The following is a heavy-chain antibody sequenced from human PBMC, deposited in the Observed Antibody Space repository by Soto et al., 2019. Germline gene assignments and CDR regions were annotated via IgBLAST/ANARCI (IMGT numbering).Heavy chain of an antibody. V-gene: IGHV3-33*01. CDR2: IWYDGSNK. J-gene: IGHJ4*02. CDR1: GFTFSSYG. Sequence: QVQLVESGGGVVQPGRSLRLSCAASGFTFSSYGMHWVRQAPGKGLEWVAVIWYDGSNKYYADSVKGRFTISRDNSKNTLYLQMNSLRAEDTAVYYCARDPGGSSSSREKLYYFDYWGQGTLVTVSS. CDR3: ARDPGGSSSSREKLYYFDY. D-gene: IGHD6-6*01.